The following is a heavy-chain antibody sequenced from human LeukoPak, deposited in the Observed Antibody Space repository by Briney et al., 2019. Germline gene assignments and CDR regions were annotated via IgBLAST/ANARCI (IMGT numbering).Heavy chain of an antibody. D-gene: IGHD5-18*01. V-gene: IGHV3-23*01. CDR1: GFTFSGYA. CDR2: ISGSGGST. CDR3: AKGSGYSYGYGFDY. J-gene: IGHJ4*02. Sequence: PGGSLRLSCAASGFTFSGYAMSWVRQAPGKGLEWVSAISGSGGSTYYADSVKGRFTISRDNSKNTLYLQMNSLRAEDTAVYYCAKGSGYSYGYGFDYWGQGTLVTVSS.